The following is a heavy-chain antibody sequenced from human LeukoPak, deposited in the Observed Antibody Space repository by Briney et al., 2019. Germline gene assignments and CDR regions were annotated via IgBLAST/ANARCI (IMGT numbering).Heavy chain of an antibody. CDR2: IYYSGST. CDR1: GGSISSYY. D-gene: IGHD4-17*01. J-gene: IGHJ4*02. V-gene: IGHV4-59*12. Sequence: SGTLSLTCTVSGGSISSYYWSWIRRPPGKGLEWIGYIYYSGSTNYNPSLKSRVTISVDTSKNQFSLKLSSVTAADTAVYYCARDSNDYGDYRYYFDYWGQGTLVTVSS. CDR3: ARDSNDYGDYRYYFDY.